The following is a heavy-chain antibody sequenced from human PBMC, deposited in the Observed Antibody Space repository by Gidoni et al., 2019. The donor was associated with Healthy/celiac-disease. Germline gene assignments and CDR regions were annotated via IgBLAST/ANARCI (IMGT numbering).Heavy chain of an antibody. V-gene: IGHV3-53*01. CDR2: IYSGGST. J-gene: IGHJ6*02. D-gene: IGHD6-19*01. CDR3: ARDDSSGWSGGYYGMDV. Sequence: EVQLVESGGGLIQPGGSLRLSCAASGFTVRSNYMSWVRQAPGKGLEWVSVIYSGGSTYYADSVKGRFTISRDNSKNTLYLQMNSLRAEDTAVYYCARDDSSGWSGGYYGMDVWGQGTTVTVSS. CDR1: GFTVRSNY.